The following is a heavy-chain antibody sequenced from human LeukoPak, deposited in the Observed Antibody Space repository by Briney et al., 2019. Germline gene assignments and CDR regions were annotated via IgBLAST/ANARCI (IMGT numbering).Heavy chain of an antibody. CDR2: IHPKSGGT. J-gene: IGHJ4*02. V-gene: IGHV1-2*02. CDR1: GFTFTDYY. D-gene: IGHD6-13*01. Sequence: GASVKVSCKASGFTFTDYYIHWVRQAPGQGLEWVGSIHPKSGGTKYAQKFQGRVTVTRDTSISATYMELSRLTSDDTAVYYCARDPPAAGSTEFDFWGQGTLVTVSS. CDR3: ARDPPAAGSTEFDF.